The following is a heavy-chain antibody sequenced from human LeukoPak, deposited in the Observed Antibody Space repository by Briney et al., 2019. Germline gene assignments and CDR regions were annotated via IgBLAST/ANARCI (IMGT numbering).Heavy chain of an antibody. Sequence: PSQTLSLTCTVSGGSISSGGYYWSWIRQYPGKGLEWIGYIYYSGSTYYNPSLKSRVTISVDTSKNQFSLKLSSVTAADTAVYYCARDPGEYYDSSGYYYNYFDYWGQGTLVTVSS. V-gene: IGHV4-31*03. J-gene: IGHJ4*02. CDR1: GGSISSGGYY. CDR2: IYYSGST. D-gene: IGHD3-22*01. CDR3: ARDPGEYYDSSGYYYNYFDY.